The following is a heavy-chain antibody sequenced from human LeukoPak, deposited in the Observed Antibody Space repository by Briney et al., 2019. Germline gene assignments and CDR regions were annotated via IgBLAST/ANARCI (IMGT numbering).Heavy chain of an antibody. D-gene: IGHD6-13*01. CDR2: INHSGST. V-gene: IGHV4-34*01. CDR3: ARRGRAAGRLGPTYYFDY. CDR1: GGSFSGYY. J-gene: IGHJ4*02. Sequence: PSETLSLTCAVYGGSFSGYYWSWIRQPPGKGLGWIGEINHSGSTNYNPSLKSRVTISVDTSKNQFSLKLSSVTAADTAVYYCARRGRAAGRLGPTYYFDYWGQGTLVTVSS.